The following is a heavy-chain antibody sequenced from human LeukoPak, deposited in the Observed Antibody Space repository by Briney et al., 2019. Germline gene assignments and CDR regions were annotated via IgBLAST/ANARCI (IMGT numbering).Heavy chain of an antibody. Sequence: GESLKISFNGSGYSFTSYWISWVRQMPGKGLEWMGRIDPSDSYTNYSPSFQGHVTISADKSISTTYLQWSSLKTSDTALYYCARPTNYYGMDVWGQGTTVTVSS. CDR3: ARPTNYYGMDV. CDR1: GYSFTSYW. J-gene: IGHJ6*02. V-gene: IGHV5-10-1*01. CDR2: IDPSDSYT.